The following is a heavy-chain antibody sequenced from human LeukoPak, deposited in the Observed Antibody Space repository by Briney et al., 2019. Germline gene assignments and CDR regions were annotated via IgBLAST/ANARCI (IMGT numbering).Heavy chain of an antibody. CDR2: ISGSGGST. D-gene: IGHD6-13*01. J-gene: IGHJ1*01. Sequence: GGSLRLSCAASGFTFSSYAMSWVRQAPGKGLEWVSAISGSGGSTYYADSVKGRFTISRDNSKSTLYLQMNSLRAEDTAVYYCAKFQAGYSSSWYGGAEYFQHWGQGTLVTVSS. CDR1: GFTFSSYA. CDR3: AKFQAGYSSSWYGGAEYFQH. V-gene: IGHV3-23*01.